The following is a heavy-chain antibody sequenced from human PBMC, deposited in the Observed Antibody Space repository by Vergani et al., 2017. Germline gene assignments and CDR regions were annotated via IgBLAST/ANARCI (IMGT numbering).Heavy chain of an antibody. D-gene: IGHD2-15*01. J-gene: IGHJ6*02. CDR2: IKNTGDST. CDR1: GFTFSSHA. CDR3: AKARDPNCKGGNCYSNYYGLDL. Sequence: EVQLLQSEGAVVQPGGSLRLSCVASGFTFSSHAMSWVRQGHGQGLEWVSSIKNTGDSTHYADSVKGRFTISRDNSKNTLYLQMNSLRVEDTAVYYCAKARDPNCKGGNCYSNYYGLDLWGQGTTVTVSS. V-gene: IGHV3-23*01.